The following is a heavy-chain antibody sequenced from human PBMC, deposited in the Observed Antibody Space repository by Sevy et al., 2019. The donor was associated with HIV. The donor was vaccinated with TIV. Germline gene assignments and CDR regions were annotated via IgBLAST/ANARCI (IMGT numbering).Heavy chain of an antibody. V-gene: IGHV4-39*01. CDR3: ARRGDNNWFDP. CDR2: ISYTGST. J-gene: IGHJ5*02. D-gene: IGHD2-15*01. Sequence: SETLSLTWTVSGVSISGGAYYWGWIRQPPGKGLEWIGSISYTGSTYYNPSLKSRVTISVDTSKNQFSLKLTSVTAADTAVYYCARRGDNNWFDPWGQGTLVTVSS. CDR1: GVSISGGAYY.